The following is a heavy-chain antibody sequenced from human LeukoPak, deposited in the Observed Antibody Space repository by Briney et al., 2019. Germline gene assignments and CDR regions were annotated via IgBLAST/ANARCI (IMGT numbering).Heavy chain of an antibody. CDR2: ISSSGGST. J-gene: IGHJ4*02. Sequence: PGGSLRLSCAASGFTFNSYAMSWVRQAPGKGLEWVSSISSSGGSTYYVDSVKGRFTISRDNSNNTLYLQMNSLRAEDTAVYYCAESPMTRVTTGGFDFWGQGTLVTVSS. CDR3: AESPMTRVTTGGFDF. V-gene: IGHV3-23*01. D-gene: IGHD4-17*01. CDR1: GFTFNSYA.